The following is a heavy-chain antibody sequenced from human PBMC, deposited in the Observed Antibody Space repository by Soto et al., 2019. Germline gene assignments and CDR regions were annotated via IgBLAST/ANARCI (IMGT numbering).Heavy chain of an antibody. V-gene: IGHV1-46*01. J-gene: IGHJ4*02. CDR3: ARVRGVIPPAAFGY. CDR2: INPSGGST. CDR1: GYTFTSYY. Sequence: APVKVSCTASGYTFTSYYMHWVRQAPGQWLEWMVIINPSGGSTSYAQKFQGRVTMTRDTSTSTVYMELGSLRSEDTAVYYCARVRGVIPPAAFGYWGQGALVTVSS. D-gene: IGHD3-10*01.